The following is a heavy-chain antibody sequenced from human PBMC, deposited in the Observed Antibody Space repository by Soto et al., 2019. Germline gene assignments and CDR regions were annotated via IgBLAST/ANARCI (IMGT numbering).Heavy chain of an antibody. CDR1: GYTFINYG. CDR2: ISPNNGHT. J-gene: IGHJ4*02. Sequence: ASVKVSCKASGYTFINYGISWVRQAPGQGLEWLGWISPNNGHTKYARKFQDRITMTTDTSTTTAYLELGSLRSDDTAVYFCARDQLHFLDYYFENWGQGALVTVSS. V-gene: IGHV1-18*01. D-gene: IGHD3-3*01. CDR3: ARDQLHFLDYYFEN.